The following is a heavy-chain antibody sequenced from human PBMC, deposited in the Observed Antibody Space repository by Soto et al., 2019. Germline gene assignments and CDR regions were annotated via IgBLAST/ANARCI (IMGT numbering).Heavy chain of an antibody. Sequence: PSETLSLTCPVSGGSISSGVYFWSWIRQHPGKGLEWIGYIYYSGSTNYNPSLKSRVTISVDTSKNQFSLKLSSVTAADTAVYYCARHGVESGYDSAFDYWGQGTLVTVPQ. D-gene: IGHD5-12*01. J-gene: IGHJ4*02. CDR1: GGSISSGVYF. CDR3: ARHGVESGYDSAFDY. V-gene: IGHV4-61*08. CDR2: IYYSGST.